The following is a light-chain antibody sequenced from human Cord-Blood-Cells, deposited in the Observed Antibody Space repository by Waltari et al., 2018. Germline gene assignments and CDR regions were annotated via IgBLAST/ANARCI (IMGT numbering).Light chain of an antibody. V-gene: IGKV3-11*01. J-gene: IGKJ5*01. Sequence: EIVLTQSPATLSLSPGERATLSCRASQSVSSYLAWYQQKPGQAPRLLINDASNRATGIPARFSGSGSGTYFTLTISSLEPEDFAGYYCQQRSNWITFGQGTRLEIK. CDR3: QQRSNWIT. CDR1: QSVSSY. CDR2: DAS.